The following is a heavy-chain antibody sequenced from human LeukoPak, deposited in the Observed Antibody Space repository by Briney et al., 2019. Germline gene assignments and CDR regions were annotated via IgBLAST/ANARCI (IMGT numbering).Heavy chain of an antibody. CDR1: GGSISSSSYY. Sequence: SETLSLTCTVSGGSISSSSYYWGWIRQPPGKGLEWIGSIYYSGSTYYNPSLKSRVTISVDTSKNQFSLKLTSVTAADTAVYYCARHAHSSGSYYFDYWGQGTLVTVSS. D-gene: IGHD6-19*01. J-gene: IGHJ4*02. V-gene: IGHV4-39*01. CDR2: IYYSGST. CDR3: ARHAHSSGSYYFDY.